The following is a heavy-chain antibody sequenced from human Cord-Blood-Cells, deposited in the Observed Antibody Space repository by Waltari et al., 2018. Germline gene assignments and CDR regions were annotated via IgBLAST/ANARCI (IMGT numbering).Heavy chain of an antibody. J-gene: IGHJ5*02. CDR1: GGSISSSSYY. D-gene: IGHD6-6*01. CDR2: IYYSGST. CDR3: ARRAGIAARNLFDP. V-gene: IGHV4-39*01. Sequence: QLQLQESGPGLVKPSETLSLTCTVSGGSISSSSYYWGWIRQPPGKGLEWIGSIYYSGSTDYNPSLKSRVTISVDTSKNQFSLKLSSGTAADTAVYYCARRAGIAARNLFDPWGQGTLVTVSS.